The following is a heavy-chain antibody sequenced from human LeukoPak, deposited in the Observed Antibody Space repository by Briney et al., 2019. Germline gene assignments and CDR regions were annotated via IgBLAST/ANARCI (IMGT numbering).Heavy chain of an antibody. Sequence: PGGSLRLSCAASGFTFSSYSMNWVRQAPGKGLEWVSSISSSSSYIYYADSVKGRFTISRDNAKNSLYLQMNSLRAEDTAVYYCARVPTVTIGFFDPWGQGTLVTVSS. J-gene: IGHJ5*02. CDR2: ISSSSSYI. V-gene: IGHV3-21*04. CDR1: GFTFSSYS. CDR3: ARVPTVTIGFFDP. D-gene: IGHD4-11*01.